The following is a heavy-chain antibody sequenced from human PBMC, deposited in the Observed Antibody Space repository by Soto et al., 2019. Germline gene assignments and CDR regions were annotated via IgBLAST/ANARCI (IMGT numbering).Heavy chain of an antibody. J-gene: IGHJ4*02. Sequence: DVQLLESGGGLIQPGGSLRLSCAASGFTFNNHAMAWVRQAPGKGLAWVSGIGHSGYSIDYGDSVKGRFTISRDNSKNMRVLRRNGLRSDATAVYYCARSDDKDILTGCYNWGQGALVTVSS. CDR3: ARSDDKDILTGCYN. V-gene: IGHV3-23*01. D-gene: IGHD3-9*01. CDR2: IGHSGYSI. CDR1: GFTFNNHA.